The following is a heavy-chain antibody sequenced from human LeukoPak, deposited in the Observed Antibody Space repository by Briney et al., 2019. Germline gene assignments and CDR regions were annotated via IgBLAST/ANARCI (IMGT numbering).Heavy chain of an antibody. J-gene: IGHJ5*02. CDR3: ARHFKHVRSGTQHWFDP. CDR2: IYSSGST. Sequence: SETLSLTRTVSGGSIISYYWSWIRQPPGKGLEWIGFIYSSGSTNYNPSLRGRLTISVDTSKNQFSLRLNSVTAADTAVYYCARHFKHVRSGTQHWFDPWGQGTLVTVSS. D-gene: IGHD1-14*01. CDR1: GGSIISYY. V-gene: IGHV4-4*09.